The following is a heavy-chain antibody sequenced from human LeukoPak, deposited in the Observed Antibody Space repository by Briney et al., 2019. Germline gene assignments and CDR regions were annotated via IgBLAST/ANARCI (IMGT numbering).Heavy chain of an antibody. CDR1: GFTFSSYA. CDR3: ATYYYDSSGYRIDAFDI. V-gene: IGHV3-23*01. J-gene: IGHJ3*02. CDR2: ISGRGGST. D-gene: IGHD3-22*01. Sequence: GGSLRLSCAASGFTFSSYAMSWVRQAPGKGLEWVSAISGRGGSTYYADSVKGRFTISRDNSKNTLYLQMNSLRAEDTAVYYCATYYYDSSGYRIDAFDIWGQGTMVTVSS.